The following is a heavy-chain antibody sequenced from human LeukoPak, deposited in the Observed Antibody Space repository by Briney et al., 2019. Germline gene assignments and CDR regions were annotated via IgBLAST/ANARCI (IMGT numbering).Heavy chain of an antibody. CDR3: AREELGSSLGFDP. D-gene: IGHD3-16*01. Sequence: GGSLRLSCAASGFTFSSYTIHWVRQPPGKGLERVAVISFDGSNKYYADSVKGRFTISRVNSKNTLYLQMNSLRAEDTAVYYCAREELGSSLGFDPWGQGTLVTVSS. V-gene: IGHV3-30-3*01. J-gene: IGHJ5*02. CDR1: GFTFSSYT. CDR2: ISFDGSNK.